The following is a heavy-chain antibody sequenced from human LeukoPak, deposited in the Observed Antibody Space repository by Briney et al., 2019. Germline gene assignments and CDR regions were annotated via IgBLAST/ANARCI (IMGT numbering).Heavy chain of an antibody. V-gene: IGHV4-34*01. D-gene: IGHD3-3*01. CDR1: GGSFSHNY. Sequence: PSETLSLTCTVYGGSFSHNYWHWIRQPPGKGLEWIGEIHPSGTTTYNPSLESRVSISVDTPNNQFSLRVTSVTAADTAIYYCARGVDSAKLGHWGRGTLVTVSS. J-gene: IGHJ4*02. CDR2: IHPSGTT. CDR3: ARGVDSAKLGH.